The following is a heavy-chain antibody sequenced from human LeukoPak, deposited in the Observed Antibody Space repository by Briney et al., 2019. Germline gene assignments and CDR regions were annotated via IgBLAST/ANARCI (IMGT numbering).Heavy chain of an antibody. Sequence: ASVKVSCKASGYTFTSYYMHWVRQAPGQGLEWMGIINPSGGSTSYAQNFQGRVTMPRDMSTSTVYMELSSLRSEDTAVYYCARDWTGDGAFDIWGQGTMVTVSS. CDR1: GYTFTSYY. D-gene: IGHD3/OR15-3a*01. CDR2: INPSGGST. J-gene: IGHJ3*02. CDR3: ARDWTGDGAFDI. V-gene: IGHV1-46*01.